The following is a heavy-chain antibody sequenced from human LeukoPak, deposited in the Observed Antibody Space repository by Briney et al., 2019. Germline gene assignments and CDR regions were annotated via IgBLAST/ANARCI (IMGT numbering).Heavy chain of an antibody. CDR1: GYSFTIYY. V-gene: IGHV1-46*01. Sequence: ASVKVSCKASGYSFTIYYMHWVRQAPGQGLEWMGTINPSGGSTNYAQKFQGRVTMTRDTSTSIVYMNLGSLTSEDTAVYYCARGLLHSDYWGQGTLVTVSS. CDR3: ARGLLHSDY. J-gene: IGHJ4*02. CDR2: INPSGGST.